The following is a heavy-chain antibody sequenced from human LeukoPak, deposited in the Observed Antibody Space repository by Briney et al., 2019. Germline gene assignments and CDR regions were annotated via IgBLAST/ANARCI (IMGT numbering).Heavy chain of an antibody. D-gene: IGHD1-26*01. CDR2: ISGSDTRYYGSDTT. CDR3: AREAGTYYPIDY. CDR1: GFTFTDYY. Sequence: GGSLRLSCEASGFTFTDYYMVWIRQAPGKGQEWVSFISGSDTRYYGSDTTYYADSVKGRFTISRDNAKDSVYLQTNSLRAEDTAMYYCAREAGTYYPIDYCGQGTLVTVSS. J-gene: IGHJ4*02. V-gene: IGHV3-74*01.